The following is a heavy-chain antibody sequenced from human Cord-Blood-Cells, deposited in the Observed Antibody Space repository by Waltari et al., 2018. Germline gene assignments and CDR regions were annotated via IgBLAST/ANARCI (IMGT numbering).Heavy chain of an antibody. J-gene: IGHJ4*02. CDR2: IRSSSRTV. Sequence: EVQLVESGGGLVQPGGSLRLSCAASGFTFSSYEMNWVRQAPGKGLELVSDIRSSSRTVYYADSVKCRFTISRDNAKNSLYLQMNSLRAEDTAVYYCARVGYWGQGTLVTVSS. D-gene: IGHD1-26*01. CDR1: GFTFSSYE. V-gene: IGHV3-48*03. CDR3: ARVGY.